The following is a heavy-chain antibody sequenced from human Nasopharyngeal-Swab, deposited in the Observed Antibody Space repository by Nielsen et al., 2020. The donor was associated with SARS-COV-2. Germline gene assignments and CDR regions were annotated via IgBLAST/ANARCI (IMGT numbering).Heavy chain of an antibody. CDR3: ASYDYGDYVFYYSGMDV. CDR1: GYTFTGYY. D-gene: IGHD4-17*01. Sequence: ASVKVSCNASGYTFTGYYMHWVRQAPGQGLEWMGRINPNSGGTNYAQKFQGRVTMTRDTSISTAYMELSRLRSDDTAVYYCASYDYGDYVFYYSGMDVWGQGTTVTVSS. J-gene: IGHJ6*02. CDR2: INPNSGGT. V-gene: IGHV1-2*06.